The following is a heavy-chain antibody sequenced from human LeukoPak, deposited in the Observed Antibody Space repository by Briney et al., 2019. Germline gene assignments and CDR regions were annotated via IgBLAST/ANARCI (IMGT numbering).Heavy chain of an antibody. CDR2: IRYDGSNK. Sequence: GGSLRLSXAASGFTFCSYGMHWVRQAPGKGLEWVAFIRYDGSNKYYADSVKGRFTISRDNSKNTLYLQMNSLRAEDTAVYYCAKVAYSDSSGYSHYYYYYYMDVWGKGTTVTVSS. D-gene: IGHD3-22*01. V-gene: IGHV3-30*02. CDR3: AKVAYSDSSGYSHYYYYYYMDV. J-gene: IGHJ6*03. CDR1: GFTFCSYG.